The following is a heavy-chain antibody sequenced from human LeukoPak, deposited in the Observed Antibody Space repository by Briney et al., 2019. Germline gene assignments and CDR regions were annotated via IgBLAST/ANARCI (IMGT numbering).Heavy chain of an antibody. CDR1: GFTFSTSS. CDR3: AKDHGRRLWFGELKYYFDY. CDR2: ISGSGGST. J-gene: IGHJ4*02. V-gene: IGHV3-23*01. D-gene: IGHD3-10*01. Sequence: GGSLRLSCAASGFTFSTSSMNWVRQAPGKGLEWVSAISGSGGSTYYADSVKGRFTISRDNSKNTLYLQMNSLRAEDTAVYYCAKDHGRRLWFGELKYYFDYWGQGTLVTVSS.